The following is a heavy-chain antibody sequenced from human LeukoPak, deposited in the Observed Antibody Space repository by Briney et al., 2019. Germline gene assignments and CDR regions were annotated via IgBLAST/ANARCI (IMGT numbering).Heavy chain of an antibody. D-gene: IGHD3-22*01. CDR1: GFTFSSYG. CDR3: ANPFYYDSSGTTEYFQQ. V-gene: IGHV3-30*18. J-gene: IGHJ1*01. CDR2: ISYDGSNK. Sequence: GGSLRLSCAASGFTFSSYGMHWVRQAPGKGLEWVAVISYDGSNKYYADSVKGLFSISRDDSKSTLYLQMNSLRAEDTAIYYCANPFYYDSSGTTEYFQQWGQGTLVTVSS.